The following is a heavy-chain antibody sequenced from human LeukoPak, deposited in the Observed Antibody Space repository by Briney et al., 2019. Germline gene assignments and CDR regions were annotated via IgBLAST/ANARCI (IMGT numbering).Heavy chain of an antibody. J-gene: IGHJ6*03. V-gene: IGHV4-39*07. Sequence: SETLSLTCTVSGGSISSSSYYWGWIRQPPGKGLEWIGSIYYSGSTYYNPSLKSRVTMSVDTSKNQFSLKLSSVTAADTAVYYCARDLVAVAGTIREAYYYYYMDVWGKGTTVTVSS. CDR2: IYYSGST. D-gene: IGHD6-19*01. CDR3: ARDLVAVAGTIREAYYYYYMDV. CDR1: GGSISSSSYY.